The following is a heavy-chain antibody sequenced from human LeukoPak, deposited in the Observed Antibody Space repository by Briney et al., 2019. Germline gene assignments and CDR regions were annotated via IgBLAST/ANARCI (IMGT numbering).Heavy chain of an antibody. D-gene: IGHD3-3*01. CDR1: GGSFSGYY. J-gene: IGHJ5*02. V-gene: IGHV4-34*01. CDR3: ARGPSYYDFWSGYRGPGGWFGP. CDR2: INHSGST. Sequence: PSETLSLTCAVYGGSFSGYYWSWIRQPPGKGLEWIGEINHSGSTNYNPSLKSRVTISVDTSKNQFSLKLSSVTAADTAVYYCARGPSYYDFWSGYRGPGGWFGPWGQGTLVTVSS.